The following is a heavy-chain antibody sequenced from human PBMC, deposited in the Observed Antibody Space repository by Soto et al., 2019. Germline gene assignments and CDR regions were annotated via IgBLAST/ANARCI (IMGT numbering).Heavy chain of an antibody. J-gene: IGHJ6*02. CDR1: GYSFTSYW. CDR3: ARRYCSGGSCYPYYYYGMDV. CDR2: IYPGDSDT. D-gene: IGHD2-15*01. V-gene: IGHV5-51*01. Sequence: GESLKISCKGSGYSFTSYWIGWVRQMPGKGLEWMGIIYPGDSDTRYSPSFQGQVTISADKSISTAYLQWSSLKASDTAMYYCARRYCSGGSCYPYYYYGMDVWGQGTTVTVSS.